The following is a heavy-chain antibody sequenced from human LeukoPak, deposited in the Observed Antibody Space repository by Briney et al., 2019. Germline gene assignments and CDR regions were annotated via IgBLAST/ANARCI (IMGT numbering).Heavy chain of an antibody. CDR1: GFTVSSNY. CDR2: IKQDASEK. Sequence: GGSLRLSCAASGFTVSSNYMSWVRQAPGKGLEWVANIKQDASEKFYLDSVEGRFTISRDNAKNSLFLQMNSLRAEDTAVYYCARARSSGYYGVDYWGQGTLVTVSS. D-gene: IGHD3-22*01. J-gene: IGHJ4*02. V-gene: IGHV3-7*01. CDR3: ARARSSGYYGVDY.